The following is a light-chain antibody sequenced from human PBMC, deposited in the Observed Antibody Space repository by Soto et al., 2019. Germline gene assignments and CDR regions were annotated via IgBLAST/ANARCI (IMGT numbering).Light chain of an antibody. Sequence: IQMTQSPSSLSASVGDRVTITCQASQDISMYLNWYRQKPGQAPEVLIYDASKLASGVPSRFSGSGSGTHLTFTGTSLQPEDFATYYCQQRDTRLTFGGGTTVEV. J-gene: IGKJ4*01. V-gene: IGKV1-33*01. CDR3: QQRDTRLT. CDR2: DAS. CDR1: QDISMY.